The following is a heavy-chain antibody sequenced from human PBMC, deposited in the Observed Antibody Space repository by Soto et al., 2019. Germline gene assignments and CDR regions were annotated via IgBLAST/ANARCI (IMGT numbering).Heavy chain of an antibody. CDR3: ARNIVVVPAAFDY. CDR1: GYTFTGYY. CDR2: INPNSGGT. V-gene: IGHV1-2*02. D-gene: IGHD2-2*01. J-gene: IGHJ4*02. Sequence: ASVQVSCKASGYTFTGYYMHWVRQAPGQGLEWMGWINPNSGGTNYAQKFQGRVTMTRDTSISTAYMELSRLRSDDTAVYYCARNIVVVPAAFDYWGQGTLVTVSS.